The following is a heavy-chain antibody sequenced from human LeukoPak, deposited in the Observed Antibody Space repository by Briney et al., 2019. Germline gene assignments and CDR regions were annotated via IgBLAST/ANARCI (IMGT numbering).Heavy chain of an antibody. Sequence: GGSLRLSCAASGFTFSSYAISWVRQAPGKGLEWVSAISGSGGSTYYADSVKGRFTISRDNSKNTLYLQMNSLRAEDTAVYYCARDAQPSITMVRTPDGMDVWGQGTTVTVSS. CDR3: ARDAQPSITMVRTPDGMDV. V-gene: IGHV3-23*01. D-gene: IGHD3-10*01. CDR1: GFTFSSYA. CDR2: ISGSGGST. J-gene: IGHJ6*02.